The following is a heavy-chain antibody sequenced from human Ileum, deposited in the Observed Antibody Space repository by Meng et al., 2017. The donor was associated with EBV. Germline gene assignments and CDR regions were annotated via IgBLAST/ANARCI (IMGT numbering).Heavy chain of an antibody. J-gene: IGHJ4*02. D-gene: IGHD1-26*01. CDR3: ARVEVGITSGDY. V-gene: IGHV1-18*01. Sequence: QAQLVQSGGEVKKPXXSVKVSCKASGYTFTNYGITWVRQAPGQGLEWMGWISAYNGDTNYAQTLQGRVTMTTDTSTSTAYMELRSLRSDDTAVYYCARVEVGITSGDYWGQGPLVTVSS. CDR1: GYTFTNYG. CDR2: ISAYNGDT.